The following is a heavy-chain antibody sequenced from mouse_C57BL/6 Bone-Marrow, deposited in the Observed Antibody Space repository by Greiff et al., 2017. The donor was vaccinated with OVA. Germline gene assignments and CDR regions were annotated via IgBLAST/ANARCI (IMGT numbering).Heavy chain of an antibody. D-gene: IGHD1-1*01. CDR3: ARSELTVVATEGYFDV. Sequence: QVQLQQPGAELVKPGASVKLSCKASGYTFTSYWMHWVKQRPGQGLEWIGMIHPNSGSTNYNEKFKSKATLTVDKSSSTAYMQLSSLTSEDSAVYYCARSELTVVATEGYFDVWGTGTTVTVSS. V-gene: IGHV1-64*01. CDR2: IHPNSGST. CDR1: GYTFTSYW. J-gene: IGHJ1*03.